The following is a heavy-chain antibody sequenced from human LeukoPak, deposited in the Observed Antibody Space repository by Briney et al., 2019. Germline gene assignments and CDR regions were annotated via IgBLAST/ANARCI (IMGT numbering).Heavy chain of an antibody. D-gene: IGHD6-13*01. Sequence: GGSLRLSCAASGFSFRSYGMHWVRQAPGKGLEWVAFIRYDANIEYYADSVKGRFTIPRDNSKNTLFLQMNSLRAVDTAVYYCAKGGSSSWDFFDYWGQGTLVTVSS. V-gene: IGHV3-30*02. CDR1: GFSFRSYG. CDR2: IRYDANIE. CDR3: AKGGSSSWDFFDY. J-gene: IGHJ4*02.